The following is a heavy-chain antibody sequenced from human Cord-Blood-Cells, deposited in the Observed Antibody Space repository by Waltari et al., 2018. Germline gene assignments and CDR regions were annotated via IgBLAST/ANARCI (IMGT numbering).Heavy chain of an antibody. CDR3: ARDLGGYSYGYFDY. Sequence: EVQLVESGGGLIQPGGSLRLSCAASGFTVSSNYMSWVRQAPGKGLAWVSVIYSGGSKYYADSVKGRFTISRDNSKNTLYLQMNSLRAEDTAVYYCARDLGGYSYGYFDYWGQGTLVTVSS. CDR1: GFTVSSNY. D-gene: IGHD5-18*01. CDR2: IYSGGSK. V-gene: IGHV3-53*01. J-gene: IGHJ4*02.